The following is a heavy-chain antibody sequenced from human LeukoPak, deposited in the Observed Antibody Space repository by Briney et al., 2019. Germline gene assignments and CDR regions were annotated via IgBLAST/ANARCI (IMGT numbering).Heavy chain of an antibody. D-gene: IGHD3-10*01. CDR3: ARVHYYGSGSYYTL. CDR2: IKQDGSEK. Sequence: GGSLRLSCAASGFTFSSYWMSWVRQAPGKWLEWVANIKQDGSEKYYVDSVKGRFTISRDNAKNSLYLQMNSLRAEDTAVYYCARVHYYGSGSYYTLWGQGTLVTVSS. CDR1: GFTFSSYW. V-gene: IGHV3-7*01. J-gene: IGHJ4*02.